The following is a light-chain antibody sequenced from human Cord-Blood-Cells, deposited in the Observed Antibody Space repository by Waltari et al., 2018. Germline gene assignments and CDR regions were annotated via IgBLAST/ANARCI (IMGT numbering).Light chain of an antibody. Sequence: QSALTQPPSASGSPGKSVTISCTGTSSDVGGYNYVSWYQQHPGKAPQLTIYAVSKRPSGVPERFSGSKSGNAASLTVYGLQAEDEADYYFSSYAGSNNLVFGGGTKLTVL. CDR1: SSDVGGYNY. CDR2: AVS. CDR3: SSYAGSNNLV. J-gene: IGLJ2*01. V-gene: IGLV2-8*01.